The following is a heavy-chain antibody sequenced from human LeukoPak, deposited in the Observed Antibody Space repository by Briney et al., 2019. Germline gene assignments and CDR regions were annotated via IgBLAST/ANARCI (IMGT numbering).Heavy chain of an antibody. Sequence: ASVRVSCKASGYTFTSYGISWVREAPGQGLGWMGWFSAYNGNTNYAQKLQGRVTMTTDTSTSTAYMELRSLRSDDTAVDYGARVPSMGRGVIDYGMDVWGQGTTVTVSS. CDR1: GYTFTSYG. D-gene: IGHD3-10*01. CDR2: FSAYNGNT. V-gene: IGHV1-18*01. J-gene: IGHJ6*02. CDR3: ARVPSMGRGVIDYGMDV.